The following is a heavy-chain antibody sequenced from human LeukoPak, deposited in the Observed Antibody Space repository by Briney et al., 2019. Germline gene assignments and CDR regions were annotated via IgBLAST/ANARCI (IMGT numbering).Heavy chain of an antibody. J-gene: IGHJ4*02. D-gene: IGHD3-16*01. CDR1: GYTFTTYG. V-gene: IGHV1-18*01. CDR2: ISTDNGDT. CDR3: AREGLGELTLDC. Sequence: ASVKVSCKSSGYTFTTYGITWVRQAPGQGLEWMGWISTDNGDTNYAQKLQGRVTMTTDTSTSTAYMELRSLRSDDAAVYYCAREGLGELTLDCWGQGTLVTVSS.